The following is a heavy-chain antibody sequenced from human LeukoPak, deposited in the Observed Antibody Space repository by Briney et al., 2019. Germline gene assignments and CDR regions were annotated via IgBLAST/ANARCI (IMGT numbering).Heavy chain of an antibody. CDR2: IWSDGTNK. Sequence: PGRSLRLSCAASGFTFDDYAMHWVRQAPGKGLEWVALIWSDGTNKYYADSVKGRFTISRDNSKNTLYLQMNSLRAEDTAVYYCAKADSSGYSSDAFDIWGQGTMVTVSS. D-gene: IGHD3-22*01. CDR1: GFTFDDYA. J-gene: IGHJ3*02. CDR3: AKADSSGYSSDAFDI. V-gene: IGHV3-33*06.